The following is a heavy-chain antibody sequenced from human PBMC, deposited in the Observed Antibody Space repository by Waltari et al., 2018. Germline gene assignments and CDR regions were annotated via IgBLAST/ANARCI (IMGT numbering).Heavy chain of an antibody. V-gene: IGHV3-7*01. D-gene: IGHD3-10*01. J-gene: IGHJ4*02. CDR1: GFTFSPFW. Sequence: EVQLVESGGGLVQPGGSLKLSCAASGFTFSPFWMAWVRQAPGKGLEWVANIKQDGREKNYVESVKGRFTISRDNAKNSLYLQMNSLRVEDTAIYYCAKDTGGSLDYWGQGTLVTVSS. CDR3: AKDTGGSLDY. CDR2: IKQDGREK.